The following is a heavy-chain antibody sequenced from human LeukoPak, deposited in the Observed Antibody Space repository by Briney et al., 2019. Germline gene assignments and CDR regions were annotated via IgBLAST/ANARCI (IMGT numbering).Heavy chain of an antibody. V-gene: IGHV3-21*01. J-gene: IGHJ6*03. CDR2: ITSGSSYI. Sequence: GGSLRLSCAASGFIFSSYSMNWVRQAPGKGLEWVSSITSGSSYIYYADSVKGRFTISRDNAKNSLYLQMNSLRTEDTAVYYCAKDRCSNGIGCYYYYMEVWGKGTTVTISS. CDR3: AKDRCSNGIGCYYYYMEV. D-gene: IGHD2-8*01. CDR1: GFIFSSYS.